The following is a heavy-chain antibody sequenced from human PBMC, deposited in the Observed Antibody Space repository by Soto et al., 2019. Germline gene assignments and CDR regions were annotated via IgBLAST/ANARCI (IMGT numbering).Heavy chain of an antibody. V-gene: IGHV4-59*12. J-gene: IGHJ4*02. CDR3: ARGLFHTVGEPR. Sequence: QLNLQESGPGLVRPSETLSLNCTATGGSIGSFYWRRVRQPPGKGLVWIGYNFYTGRTSYNPSLKSRATLSVDTSKNQFSLRLTSVTAAATAMYSCARGLFHTVGEPRWGQGALVTVSS. CDR1: GGSIGSFY. D-gene: IGHD2-21*02. CDR2: NFYTGRT.